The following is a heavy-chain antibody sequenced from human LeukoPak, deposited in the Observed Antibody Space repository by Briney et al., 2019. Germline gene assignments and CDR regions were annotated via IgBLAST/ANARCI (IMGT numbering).Heavy chain of an antibody. CDR3: ARRYCSSTSCYPLKY. CDR1: GGSISLYY. CDR2: IDHSGST. V-gene: IGHV4-59*12. Sequence: SETLSLTCTVSGGSISLYYWTWIRQPPGKGLEWIGYIDHSGSTNSNPSLKSRVTISIDTSKKQFSLKLSSVTAADTAVYYCARRYCSSTSCYPLKYWGQGTLVTVSS. J-gene: IGHJ4*02. D-gene: IGHD2-2*01.